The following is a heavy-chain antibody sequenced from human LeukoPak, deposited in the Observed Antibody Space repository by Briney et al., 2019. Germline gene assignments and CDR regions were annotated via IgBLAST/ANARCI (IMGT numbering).Heavy chain of an antibody. CDR1: GYTFTGYY. V-gene: IGHV1-2*04. J-gene: IGHJ3*02. Sequence: ASVKVSCKASGYTFTGYYMHWVRQAPGQGLEWMGWINPNSGGTNYAQKFQGWVTMTRDTFISTAYMELSRLRSDDTAVYYCARNYCSSTSCQGWDAFDIWGQGTMVTVSS. CDR2: INPNSGGT. CDR3: ARNYCSSTSCQGWDAFDI. D-gene: IGHD2-2*01.